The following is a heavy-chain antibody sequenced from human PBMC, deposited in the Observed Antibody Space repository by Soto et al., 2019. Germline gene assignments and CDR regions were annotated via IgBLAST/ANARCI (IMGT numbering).Heavy chain of an antibody. J-gene: IGHJ6*02. CDR3: ARGGISPGGSGYYYYYYGMDV. Sequence: SETLSLTCTVSGGSISSGDYYWSWIRQPPGKGLEWIGYIYYSGSTYYNPSLKSRVTISVDTSKNQFSLKLSSVTAADTAVYYCARGGISPGGSGYYYYYYGMDVWGQGTTVTV. V-gene: IGHV4-30-4*01. D-gene: IGHD3-22*01. CDR2: IYYSGST. CDR1: GGSISSGDYY.